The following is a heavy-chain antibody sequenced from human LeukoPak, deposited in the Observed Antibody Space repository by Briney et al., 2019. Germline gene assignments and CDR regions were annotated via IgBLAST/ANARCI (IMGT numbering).Heavy chain of an antibody. Sequence: GGSLRLSCAASGFTVSSNYMSWVRQAPGKGLEWVSVIYSGGSTYYADSVKGRFTISRDNSKNTLYLQMNSLRAEDTAVYYCARVRWGGLYYFDYWGQGTLVTVSS. CDR1: GFTVSSNY. CDR2: IYSGGST. J-gene: IGHJ4*02. CDR3: ARVRWGGLYYFDY. D-gene: IGHD3-16*01. V-gene: IGHV3-66*01.